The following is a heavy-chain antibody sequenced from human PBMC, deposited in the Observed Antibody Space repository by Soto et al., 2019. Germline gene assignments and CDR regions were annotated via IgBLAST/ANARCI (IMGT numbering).Heavy chain of an antibody. CDR2: IWYDGSNK. CDR3: ARDEGGNYPPPHLDY. J-gene: IGHJ4*02. Sequence: QVQLVESGGGVVQPGRSLRLSCAASGFTFSSYGMHWVRQAPGKGLEWVAVIWYDGSNKYYADSVKGRFTISRDNSKNTPYLQMNSLRAEDTAGYHHARDEGGNYPPPHLDYWGQGTLVTVSS. CDR1: GFTFSSYG. D-gene: IGHD1-7*01. V-gene: IGHV3-33*01.